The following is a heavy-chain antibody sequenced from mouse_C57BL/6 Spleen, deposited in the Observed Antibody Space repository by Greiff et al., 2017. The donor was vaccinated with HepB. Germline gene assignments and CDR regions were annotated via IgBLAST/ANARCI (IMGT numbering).Heavy chain of an antibody. D-gene: IGHD1-1*01. V-gene: IGHV1-18*01. CDR2: INPNNGGT. CDR1: GYTFTDYN. CDR3: AREKYGSSSYYFDY. Sequence: EVQLQQSGPELVKPGASVKIPCKASGYTFTDYNMDWVKQSHGKSLEWIGDINPNNGGTIYTQKFKGKATLTVDKSSSTAYMELRSLTSEDTAVYYCAREKYGSSSYYFDYWGQGTTLTVSS. J-gene: IGHJ2*01.